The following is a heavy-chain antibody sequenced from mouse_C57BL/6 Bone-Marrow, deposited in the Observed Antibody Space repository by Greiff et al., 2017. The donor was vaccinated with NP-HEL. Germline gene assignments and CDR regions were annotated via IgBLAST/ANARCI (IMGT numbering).Heavy chain of an antibody. CDR2: IYPGSGST. V-gene: IGHV1-55*01. Sequence: VQLQQSGAELVKPGASVKMSCKASGYTFTSYWITWVKQRPGQGLEWIGDIYPGSGSTNYNEKFKSKATLTVDTSSSTAYMQLSSLTSEDSAVYYCARLNGYYVDFDYWGQGTTLTVSS. CDR3: ARLNGYYVDFDY. CDR1: GYTFTSYW. J-gene: IGHJ2*01. D-gene: IGHD2-3*01.